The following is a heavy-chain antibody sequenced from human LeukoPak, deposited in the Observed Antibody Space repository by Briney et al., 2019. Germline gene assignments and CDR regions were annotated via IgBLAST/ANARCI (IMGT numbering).Heavy chain of an antibody. CDR2: IIPIFGTA. D-gene: IGHD1-26*01. V-gene: IGHV1-69*13. J-gene: IGHJ5*02. CDR1: GGTFSSYA. CDR3: ARVYTCDSYFPRYNWFDP. Sequence: GASVKVSCKASGGTFSSYAISWVRQAPGQGLEWMGGIIPIFGTANYAQKFQGRVTITADESTSTAYMELSSLRSEDTAVYYCARVYTCDSYFPRYNWFDPWGQGTLVTVSS.